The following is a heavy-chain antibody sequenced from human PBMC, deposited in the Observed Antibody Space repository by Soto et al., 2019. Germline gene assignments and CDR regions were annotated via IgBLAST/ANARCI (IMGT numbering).Heavy chain of an antibody. CDR1: GGSLSGYY. D-gene: IGHD6-19*01. CDR3: ARGRPRAVAGAPPNYFGVAD. V-gene: IGHV4-34*01. Sequence: QVQLQQWGAGLLKPAETLSLTCAVYGGSLSGYYWNWIRQAPGKGLEWIGDIDHRGTTNSNPSLKRRVTMSVDTSKCQFSLHLTSVTAADTGVYYCARGRPRAVAGAPPNYFGVADLGQGTTVIVSS. CDR2: IDHRGTT. J-gene: IGHJ6*02.